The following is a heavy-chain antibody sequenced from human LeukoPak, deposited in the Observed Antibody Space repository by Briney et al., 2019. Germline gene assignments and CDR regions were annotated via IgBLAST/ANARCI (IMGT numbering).Heavy chain of an antibody. CDR1: GVSISSYY. CDR3: AKPPRVEMATIGHYFDY. CDR2: IYYSGST. Sequence: PSETLSLTCTVSGVSISSYYWNWIRQTPGKGLEWIGYIYYSGSTNYNPSLKSRVTISVDTSKNQFSLNLTSVTAADTAVYYCAKPPRVEMATIGHYFDYWGQGTLVTVSS. V-gene: IGHV4-59*08. D-gene: IGHD5-24*01. J-gene: IGHJ4*02.